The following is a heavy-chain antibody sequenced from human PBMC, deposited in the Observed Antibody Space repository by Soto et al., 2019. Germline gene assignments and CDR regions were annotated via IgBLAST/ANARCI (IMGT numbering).Heavy chain of an antibody. Sequence: EVQLVESGGGLVQPGRSLRLSCAASGFTFDDYALHWVRQAPGKGLEWVSGISWNSDHVVYADSVKGRFTISRENDKNSLYLQKNSMRPEDKAVDYCAKDTGTVTTRGPFEGWGQGTLVTVSS. D-gene: IGHD4-4*01. CDR3: AKDTGTVTTRGPFEG. CDR1: GFTFDDYA. V-gene: IGHV3-9*01. CDR2: ISWNSDHV. J-gene: IGHJ4*02.